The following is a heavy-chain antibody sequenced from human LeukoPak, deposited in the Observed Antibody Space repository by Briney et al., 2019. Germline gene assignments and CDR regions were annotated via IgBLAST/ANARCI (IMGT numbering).Heavy chain of an antibody. CDR3: ARGRYYYDSSGYYYFDY. V-gene: IGHV4-4*07. D-gene: IGHD3-22*01. J-gene: IGHJ4*02. CDR1: GYSISSGYY. CDR2: IYTSGST. Sequence: SETLSLTCTVSGYSISSGYYWSWIRQPAGKGLEWIGRIYTSGSTNYNPSLKSRVTMSVDTSKNQFSLKLSSVTAADTAVYYCARGRYYYDSSGYYYFDYWGQGTLVTVSS.